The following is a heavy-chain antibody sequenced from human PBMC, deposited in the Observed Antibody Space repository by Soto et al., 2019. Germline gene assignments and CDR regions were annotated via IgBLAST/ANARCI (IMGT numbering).Heavy chain of an antibody. CDR1: GGTFSSYA. Sequence: SVNVSCKXSGGTFSSYAISWVRQAPGQGLEWMGGIIPIFGTANYAQKFQGRVTITADESTSTAYMELSSLRSEDTAVYYCARLGDSSGWSDYWGQGTLVTVSS. CDR2: IIPIFGTA. CDR3: ARLGDSSGWSDY. D-gene: IGHD6-19*01. J-gene: IGHJ4*02. V-gene: IGHV1-69*13.